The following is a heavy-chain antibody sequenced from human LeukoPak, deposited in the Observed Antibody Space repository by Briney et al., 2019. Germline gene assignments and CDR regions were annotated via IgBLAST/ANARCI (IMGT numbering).Heavy chain of an antibody. CDR2: IDAGATST. Sequence: GGSLRLSCAASGFPVNRYEMHWVRQAPGKGLEWVSYIDAGATSTNYADSVWGRFTLSRDNAQNSVHLQMNSLRDEDTAVYYCVRGRLLRSTKYFDYWGQGALVTVSS. CDR1: GFPVNRYE. D-gene: IGHD2-21*02. CDR3: VRGRLLRSTKYFDY. V-gene: IGHV3-48*03. J-gene: IGHJ4*02.